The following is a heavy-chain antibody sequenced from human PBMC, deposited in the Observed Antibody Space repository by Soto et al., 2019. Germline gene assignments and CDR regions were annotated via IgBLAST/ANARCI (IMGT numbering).Heavy chain of an antibody. V-gene: IGHV3-74*01. CDR2: ISSDGSNI. J-gene: IGHJ4*02. CDR1: GFTFSSYW. CDR3: GRSREGYSYFDH. Sequence: EVQLVESGGGFVQPGGSLRLSCAASGFTFSSYWMHWVRQAPGAGPVWVSRISSDGSNIYYADSVKGRFTVSRDNAKNTLYLQMSSLRADDTAVYYCGRSREGYSYFDHWGQGILVTVSS. D-gene: IGHD4-4*01.